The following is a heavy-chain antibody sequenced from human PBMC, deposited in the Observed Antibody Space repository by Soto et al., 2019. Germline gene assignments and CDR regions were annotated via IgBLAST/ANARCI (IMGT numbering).Heavy chain of an antibody. Sequence: EVQLVESGGGLVQPGGSLRLSCAASGFTVNSNYMSWVRQAPGKGLEWVSVIYSGGRTYYADSVKGRFTISRDSSKNTPYLQMNSLRTEDTAVYYCAGRGGPGDYFYMDVWGKGTTVTVPS. CDR2: IYSGGRT. D-gene: IGHD3-10*01. J-gene: IGHJ6*03. V-gene: IGHV3-66*01. CDR1: GFTVNSNY. CDR3: AGRGGPGDYFYMDV.